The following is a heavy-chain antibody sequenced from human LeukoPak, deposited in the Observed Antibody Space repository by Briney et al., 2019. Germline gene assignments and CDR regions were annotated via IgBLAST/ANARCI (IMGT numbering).Heavy chain of an antibody. CDR3: ARNWSILGDINWFDP. CDR2: IYSGGST. V-gene: IGHV4-59*01. Sequence: SETLSLTCTVSGGSMGSYNYNWIRQSPGKGLEWIGNIYSGGSTKYNPSLKSRVTISRDKSQNQFSLEMKSVTAADTAIYYCARNWSILGDINWFDPWGQGTLVTVSS. D-gene: IGHD3-3*01. CDR1: GGSMGSYN. J-gene: IGHJ5*02.